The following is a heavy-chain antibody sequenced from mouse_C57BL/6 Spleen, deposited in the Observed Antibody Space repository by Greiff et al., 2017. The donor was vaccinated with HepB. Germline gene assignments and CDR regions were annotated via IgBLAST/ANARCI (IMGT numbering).Heavy chain of an antibody. Sequence: QVQLKQSGPELVKPGASVKISCKASGYAFSSSWMNWVKQRPGKGLEWIGRIYPGDGDTNYNGKFKGKATLTADKSSSTAYMQLSSLTSEDSAVYFCARYDYDEGGAMDYWGQGTSVTVSS. CDR1: GYAFSSSW. J-gene: IGHJ4*01. CDR2: IYPGDGDT. D-gene: IGHD2-4*01. CDR3: ARYDYDEGGAMDY. V-gene: IGHV1-82*01.